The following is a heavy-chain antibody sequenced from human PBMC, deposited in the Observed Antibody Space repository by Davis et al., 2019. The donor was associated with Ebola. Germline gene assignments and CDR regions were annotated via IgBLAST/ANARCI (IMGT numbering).Heavy chain of an antibody. D-gene: IGHD2-15*01. Sequence: PGGSLRLSCAASGFTFSGFEMNWVRQAPGKGLEWISYISSSGTFIYYADSVRGRFTISRDNARNSMYLQMNSLRVEDTAVYYCSRRVVADDHWGQGTLVTASS. CDR3: SRRVVADDH. CDR2: ISSSGTFI. J-gene: IGHJ4*02. V-gene: IGHV3-48*03. CDR1: GFTFSGFE.